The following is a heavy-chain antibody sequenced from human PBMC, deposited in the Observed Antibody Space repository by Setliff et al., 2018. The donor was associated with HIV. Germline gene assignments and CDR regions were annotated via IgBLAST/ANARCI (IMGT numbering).Heavy chain of an antibody. CDR2: INTSGST. V-gene: IGHV4-4*07. Sequence: SETLSLTCTVSGGSVSNYYWTWIRQSAGKGLEWIGHINTSGSTKYNPSLKSRLTMSVDSSGNQFSLTLTSVTAADTAVYYCARDPNTGWYSLDLWGPGALVTVSS. CDR3: ARDPNTGWYSLDL. J-gene: IGHJ5*02. CDR1: GGSVSNYY. D-gene: IGHD6-19*01.